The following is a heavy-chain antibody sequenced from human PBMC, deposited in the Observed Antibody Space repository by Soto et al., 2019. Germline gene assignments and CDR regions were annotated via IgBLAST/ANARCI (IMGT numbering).Heavy chain of an antibody. CDR1: GFTVNSNY. Sequence: EVQLVESGGGLIQPGGSLRLSCAVSGFTVNSNYMSWVRQAPGKGLEWVSVIYSGGTTYYADSVKGRFTISRDNSKNTLYLQTNSLRAEDTAVYYCARDLNYLDYWGQGTLVTVSS. D-gene: IGHD1-1*01. CDR2: IYSGGTT. V-gene: IGHV3-53*01. J-gene: IGHJ4*02. CDR3: ARDLNYLDY.